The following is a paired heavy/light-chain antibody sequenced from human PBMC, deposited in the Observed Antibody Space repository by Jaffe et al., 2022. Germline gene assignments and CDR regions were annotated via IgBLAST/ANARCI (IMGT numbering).Heavy chain of an antibody. CDR2: INSDGSST. V-gene: IGHV3-74*01. CDR3: ARDGNYDILTGYYGGNYYYYYMDV. Sequence: EVQLVESGGGLVQPGGSLRLSCAASGFTFSSYWMHWVRQAPGKGLVWVSRINSDGSSTSYADSVKGRFTISRDNAKNTLYLQMNSLRAEDTAVYYCARDGNYDILTGYYGGNYYYYYMDVWGKGTTVTVSS. CDR1: GFTFSSYW. D-gene: IGHD3-9*01. J-gene: IGHJ6*03.
Light chain of an antibody. CDR3: YSTDSSGNHRGV. CDR2: EDS. V-gene: IGLV3-10*01. J-gene: IGLJ3*02. CDR1: ALPKKY. Sequence: SYELTQPPSVSVSPGQTARITCSGDALPKKYAYWYQQKSGQAPVLVIYEDSKRPSGIPERFSGSSSGTMATLTISGAQVEDEADYYCYSTDSSGNHRGVFGGGTKLTVL.